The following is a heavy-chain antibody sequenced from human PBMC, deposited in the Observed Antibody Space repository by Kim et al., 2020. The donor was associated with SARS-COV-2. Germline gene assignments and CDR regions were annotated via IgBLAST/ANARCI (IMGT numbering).Heavy chain of an antibody. D-gene: IGHD2-21*01. V-gene: IGHV3-74*01. Sequence: GGSLRLSCAASGFTFSSYWMHWVRQAPGKGLVWVSRINSDGSSTSYADSVKGRFTISRDNAKNTLYLQMNSLRAEDTAVYYCARGRISFYYYYGMDVWGQGTTVTVSS. CDR1: GFTFSSYW. CDR2: INSDGSST. CDR3: ARGRISFYYYYGMDV. J-gene: IGHJ6*02.